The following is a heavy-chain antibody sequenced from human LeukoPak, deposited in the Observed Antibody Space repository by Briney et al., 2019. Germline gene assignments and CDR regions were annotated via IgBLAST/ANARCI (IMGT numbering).Heavy chain of an antibody. D-gene: IGHD2-2*01. Sequence: PGGSLRLSCAASGFTVSSNYMSWVRQAPGKGLVWVSRINSDGTTTAYADSVKGRFTISRDNAKNTLYLQMNSLRAEDTAVYSCARGDAYALNFWGQGTLVTVSS. CDR1: GFTVSSNY. CDR3: ARGDAYALNF. J-gene: IGHJ4*02. V-gene: IGHV3-74*01. CDR2: INSDGTTT.